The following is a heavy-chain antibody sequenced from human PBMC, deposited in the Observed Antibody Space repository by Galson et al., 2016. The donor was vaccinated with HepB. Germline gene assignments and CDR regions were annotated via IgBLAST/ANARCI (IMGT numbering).Heavy chain of an antibody. CDR2: INPNSGDT. CDR3: VRDKRHGLDV. J-gene: IGHJ6*02. D-gene: IGHD1-1*01. Sequence: SVKVSYKASGYSFTDYYIHWVRQAPGQGLEWMGWINPNSGDTNSAQKFQGWVTMTTDASTTTAYMELRTLRSDDTAVYYCVRDKRHGLDVWGQGTTVTVSS. V-gene: IGHV1-2*04. CDR1: GYSFTDYY.